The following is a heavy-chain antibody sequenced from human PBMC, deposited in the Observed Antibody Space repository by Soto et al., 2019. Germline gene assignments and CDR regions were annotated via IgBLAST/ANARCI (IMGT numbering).Heavy chain of an antibody. V-gene: IGHV3-23*01. CDR3: AKSRNLWFGELENYYYYYYMDV. CDR1: GFTFSSYA. CDR2: ISGSGSST. J-gene: IGHJ6*03. D-gene: IGHD3-10*01. Sequence: GGSLRLSCAASGFTFSSYAMSWVRQAPGKGLEWVSVISGSGSSTYYADSVKGRFTISRDNSKNTLYLQMNSLRAEDTAVYYCAKSRNLWFGELENYYYYYYMDVWAKGPRSPSP.